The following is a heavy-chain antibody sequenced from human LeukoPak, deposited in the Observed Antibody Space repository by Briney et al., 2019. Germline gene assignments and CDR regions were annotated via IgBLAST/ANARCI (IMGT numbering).Heavy chain of an antibody. CDR1: GYTFTGYY. J-gene: IGHJ4*02. CDR2: INPNSGGT. V-gene: IGHV1-2*02. CDR3: ARFLGYCSGGSCYFDY. D-gene: IGHD2-15*01. Sequence: ASVKVSCKASGYTFTGYYMHWVRQAPGQGLDWMGWINPNSGGTKYAQKFQGRVTMTRDTSISTAYMELSSLKSDDTAVYYCARFLGYCSGGSCYFDYWGQGTLVTVSS.